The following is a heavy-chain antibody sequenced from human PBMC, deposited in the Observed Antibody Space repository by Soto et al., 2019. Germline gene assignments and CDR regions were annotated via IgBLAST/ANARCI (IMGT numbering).Heavy chain of an antibody. CDR1: GDSVSSNSAA. D-gene: IGHD6-13*01. CDR3: ERSLAGGRIEAVPDLAFDI. CDR2: TYYRSKWYN. J-gene: IGHJ3*02. V-gene: IGHV6-1*01. Sequence: SQTLSLTCAISGDSVSSNSAAWNWIRQSPSRGLEWLGRTYYRSKWYNDYAVSVRSRITINPDTSKNQFSLQLNSVTPEDTAVYYCERSLAGGRIEAVPDLAFDIWGQGTMVTVSS.